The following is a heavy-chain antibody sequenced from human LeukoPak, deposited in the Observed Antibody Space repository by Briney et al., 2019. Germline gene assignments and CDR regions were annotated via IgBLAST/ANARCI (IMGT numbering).Heavy chain of an antibody. CDR3: ARDLRFPYYYMDV. D-gene: IGHD2-21*02. V-gene: IGHV3-53*01. CDR1: GFTFSSYA. Sequence: GGSLRLSCAASGFTFSSYAMTWVRQAPGKGLEWVSVIYSGGSTYYADSVKGRLTISRDNSKNTLYLQMNSLRAEDTAVYYCARDLRFPYYYMDVWGKGTTVTVSS. J-gene: IGHJ6*03. CDR2: IYSGGST.